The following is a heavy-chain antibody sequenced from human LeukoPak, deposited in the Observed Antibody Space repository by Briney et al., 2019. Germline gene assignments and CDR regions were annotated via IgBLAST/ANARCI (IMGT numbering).Heavy chain of an antibody. D-gene: IGHD2-15*01. CDR2: IYSGGNT. CDR3: ARRAGEYSHPYDY. V-gene: IGHV3-53*01. J-gene: IGHJ4*02. Sequence: GGSLRLSCTVSGFTVSSYSWSWVRQAPGKGLEWVSFIYSGGNTHYSDSVKGRFTLSRNNSKNTLYLQMNSLRAEDTAIYYCARRAGEYSHPYDYWGQGTLVTVSS. CDR1: GFTVSSYS.